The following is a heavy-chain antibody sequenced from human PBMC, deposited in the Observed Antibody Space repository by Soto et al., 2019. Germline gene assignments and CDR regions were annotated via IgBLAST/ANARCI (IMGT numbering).Heavy chain of an antibody. CDR3: ARGGHVVVVTAALDY. Sequence: QVQLMQSGAEVKKPGASVKVSCKASGDTFSDYYIHWVRQAPGQGLEWMGTVNPSGGHTTYSQHFLGRVTMTRDTSTSTLHMELNSLTSEATAVYYCARGGHVVVVTAALDYWGQGTLVTVSS. CDR2: VNPSGGHT. V-gene: IGHV1-46*01. D-gene: IGHD2-21*02. CDR1: GDTFSDYY. J-gene: IGHJ4*02.